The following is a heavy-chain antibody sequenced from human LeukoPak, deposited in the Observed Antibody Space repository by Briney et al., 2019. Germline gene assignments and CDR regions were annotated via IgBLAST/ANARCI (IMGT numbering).Heavy chain of an antibody. CDR2: IFYRGST. V-gene: IGHV4-59*08. D-gene: IGHD4-17*01. CDR1: GGSISSYY. J-gene: IGHJ4*02. Sequence: SSETLSLTCTVSGGSISSYYWTWIRQPPGKGLEWIGYIFYRGSTNYNPSLKCRVTISVDTSKNQFSLKLNSVTAADTAVYYCARRGADDYGDYGFDFWGQGTLVTVSS. CDR3: ARRGADDYGDYGFDF.